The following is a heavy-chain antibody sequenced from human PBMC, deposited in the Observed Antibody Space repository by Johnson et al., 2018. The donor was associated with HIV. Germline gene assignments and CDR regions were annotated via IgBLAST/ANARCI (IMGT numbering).Heavy chain of an antibody. V-gene: IGHV3-66*02. J-gene: IGHJ3*02. CDR1: GFTFSSYA. D-gene: IGHD1-14*01. CDR2: IYSGGRT. Sequence: VQLVESGGGLVQPGGSLRLSCAASGFTFSSYAMSWVRQAPGKGLEWVSVIYSGGRTYYTDSVKGRFTISRDTAKNTLYLQMNSLRAEDTAVYYCPVDTEAFDIWGQGTMVTVSS. CDR3: PVDTEAFDI.